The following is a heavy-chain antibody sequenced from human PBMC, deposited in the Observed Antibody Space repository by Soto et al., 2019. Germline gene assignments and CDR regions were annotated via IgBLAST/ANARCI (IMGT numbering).Heavy chain of an antibody. J-gene: IGHJ4*02. Sequence: EVQLVESGGGLVQPGGSLRLSCAASGFTFSSYYMHWVRQAPGKGLVWVSRISNDGSSTIYAESVRGRFTISRDSAKNTLSLQMNSLSAEDPAVYYCARGLYGDSVGYDHWGQGTLVTVSS. V-gene: IGHV3-74*01. CDR3: ARGLYGDSVGYDH. D-gene: IGHD4-17*01. CDR2: ISNDGSST. CDR1: GFTFSSYY.